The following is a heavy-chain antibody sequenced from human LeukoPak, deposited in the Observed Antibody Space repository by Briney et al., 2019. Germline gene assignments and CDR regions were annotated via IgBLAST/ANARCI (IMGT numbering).Heavy chain of an antibody. Sequence: KPSETLSLTCTVSGGSISSYYWSWIRQPPGKGLERIGYIYYSGSTNYNPSLKSRVTISVDTSKNQFSLKLSSVTAADTAVYYCAALGVPAARRRAFDIWGQGTMVTVSS. CDR1: GGSISSYY. CDR2: IYYSGST. CDR3: AALGVPAARRRAFDI. J-gene: IGHJ3*02. D-gene: IGHD2-2*01. V-gene: IGHV4-59*12.